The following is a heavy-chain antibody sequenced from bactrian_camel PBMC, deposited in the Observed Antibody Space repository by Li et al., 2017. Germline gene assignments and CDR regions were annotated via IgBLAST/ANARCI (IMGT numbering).Heavy chain of an antibody. Sequence: HVQLVESGGGLVQPGGSLRLSCSVSPAISHSNCMAWFRQIAGKEREGVAAIYPDGGETHYADSVKGRFTISQDSAKSTVYLQLNRVKSEDTALYYCATGSPRYSYHSGGYYPEYNYWGQGTQVTVS. D-gene: IGHD2*01. V-gene: IGHV3S54*01. CDR2: IYPDGGET. CDR1: PAISHSNC. J-gene: IGHJ4*01. CDR3: ATGSPRYSYHSGGYYPEYNY.